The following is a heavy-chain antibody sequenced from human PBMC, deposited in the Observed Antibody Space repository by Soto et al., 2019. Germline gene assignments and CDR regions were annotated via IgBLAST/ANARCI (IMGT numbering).Heavy chain of an antibody. CDR3: AKSGIVATMRTFSWFGS. D-gene: IGHD2-2*01. J-gene: IGHJ5*01. V-gene: IGHV3-23*01. CDR1: GFTFSNYG. Sequence: EVQLLESGGNLVQPGGSLRLSCAASGFTFSNYGMNWVRQAPGKGLEWVSAISGGGTSPHYADSVKGRFTISRDNSKNTLYLQMNSLRADDTALYYCAKSGIVATMRTFSWFGSWGQGTLVTVSS. CDR2: ISGGGTSP.